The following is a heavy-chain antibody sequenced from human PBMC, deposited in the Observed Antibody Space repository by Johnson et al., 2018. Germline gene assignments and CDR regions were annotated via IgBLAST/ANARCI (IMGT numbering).Heavy chain of an antibody. Sequence: EVQLLETGGGLIQPGGSLRLSCAASGFSISSNYMSWVRQAPGKGLEWVSVIYSGGSTYYADSVKGRFTISRDNSKNTLYLQMNSLRAEDTAVYYCAKDRLNSVNDAFDIWGQGTMVTVSS. CDR2: IYSGGST. CDR1: GFSISSNY. J-gene: IGHJ3*02. CDR3: AKDRLNSVNDAFDI. V-gene: IGHV3-53*02. D-gene: IGHD4-17*01.